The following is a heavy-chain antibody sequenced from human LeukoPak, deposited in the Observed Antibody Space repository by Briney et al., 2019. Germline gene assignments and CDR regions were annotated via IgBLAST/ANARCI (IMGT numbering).Heavy chain of an antibody. J-gene: IGHJ3*01. D-gene: IGHD3-22*01. CDR2: ISSGSGCI. Sequence: GGSLKLSCAASGFSFSSYTMNWVRQAPGKGLEWVSSISSGSGCIYYADSVKGRFTISRDNAKNSLYLQMNSLRDEDTAVYYCARPESESSGSLGAFDVWGQGTMVTVSS. CDR1: GFSFSSYT. CDR3: ARPESESSGSLGAFDV. V-gene: IGHV3-21*01.